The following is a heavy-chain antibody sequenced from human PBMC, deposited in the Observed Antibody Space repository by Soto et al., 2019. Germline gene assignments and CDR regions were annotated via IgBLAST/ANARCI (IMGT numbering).Heavy chain of an antibody. Sequence: GGSLRLSCAASGFTFSSYAMSWVRQAPGKGLEWVSAISGSGGSTYYADSVKGRFTISRDNSKNTLYLQMNSLRAEDTAVYYCAKVGHSSSWYYSDYWGQGTLVTVSS. CDR1: GFTFSSYA. CDR3: AKVGHSSSWYYSDY. CDR2: ISGSGGST. J-gene: IGHJ4*02. D-gene: IGHD6-13*01. V-gene: IGHV3-23*01.